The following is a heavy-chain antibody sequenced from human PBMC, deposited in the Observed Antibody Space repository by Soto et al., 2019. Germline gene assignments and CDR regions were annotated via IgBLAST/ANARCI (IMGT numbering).Heavy chain of an antibody. CDR1: GYTFTSYD. CDR2: LNPNTGNS. D-gene: IGHD1-1*01. J-gene: IGHJ4*02. CDR3: ARRAETNGWNGFGADKYYFDF. V-gene: IGHV1-8*01. Sequence: ASVNVPCKASGYTFTSYDIYWVRQATGQGLEWMGWLNPNTGNSGYAQKFQCRITVTSDTSINTVHMELSSLRSEDTAVYYCARRAETNGWNGFGADKYYFDFWGQGTLVTVSS.